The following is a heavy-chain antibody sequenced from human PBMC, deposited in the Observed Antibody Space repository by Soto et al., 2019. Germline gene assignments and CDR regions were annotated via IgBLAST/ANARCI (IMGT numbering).Heavy chain of an antibody. CDR2: INPTDSDT. J-gene: IGHJ6*02. CDR1: GYSFTSYW. D-gene: IGHD6-13*01. CDR3: ARTSAAGKYYYGMDV. Sequence: PGESLKISCKGSGYSFTSYWIGWVRQMPGKGLEWMGIINPTDSDTRYRPSFQGQVTISADKSTSTAYLQWSSLKASDTAMYYCARTSAAGKYYYGMDVWGQGTTVTVSS. V-gene: IGHV5-51*01.